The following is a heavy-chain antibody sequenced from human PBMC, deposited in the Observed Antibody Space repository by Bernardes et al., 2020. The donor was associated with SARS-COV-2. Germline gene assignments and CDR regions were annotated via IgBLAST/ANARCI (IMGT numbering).Heavy chain of an antibody. V-gene: IGHV3-33*01. J-gene: IGHJ6*02. CDR1: GFTFSSYG. D-gene: IGHD3-16*02. CDR2: IWYDGSNK. CDR3: ARDGIMITFGGVIVSYGMDV. Sequence: GSLRLSCAASGFTFSSYGMHWVRQAPGKGLEWVAVIWYDGSNKYYADSVKGRFTISRDNSKNTLYLQMNSLRAEDTAVYYCARDGIMITFGGVIVSYGMDVWGQGTTVTVSS.